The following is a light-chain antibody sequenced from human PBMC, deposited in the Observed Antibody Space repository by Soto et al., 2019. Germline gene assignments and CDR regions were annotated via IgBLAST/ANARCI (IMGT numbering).Light chain of an antibody. CDR1: QSISSW. CDR3: QQYNTYSIT. V-gene: IGKV1-5*03. J-gene: IGKJ5*01. Sequence: GDRVTITCRASQSISSWLAWYQQKPGKAPTLLIYKASSLQIGVPSRFSGSGSGTEFTLTISSLQPDDFATYYCQQYNTYSITFGQGTRLEIK. CDR2: KAS.